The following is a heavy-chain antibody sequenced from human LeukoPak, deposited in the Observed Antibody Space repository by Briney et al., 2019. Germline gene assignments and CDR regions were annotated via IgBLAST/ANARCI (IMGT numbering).Heavy chain of an antibody. J-gene: IGHJ6*02. CDR3: ARGSCSSRSCYKRVNGLDV. V-gene: IGHV3-13*01. D-gene: IGHD2-2*01. CDR2: FHTAGDI. CDR1: GFTFSNYD. Sequence: GGSLRLSCAASGFTFSNYDMHWVRQATGKGLEWVSAFHTAGDIHYSGSVKGRFATSRENGKNSFYLQMNNLRAGDTAVYYCARGSCSSRSCYKRVNGLDVWGQGTPVTVSS.